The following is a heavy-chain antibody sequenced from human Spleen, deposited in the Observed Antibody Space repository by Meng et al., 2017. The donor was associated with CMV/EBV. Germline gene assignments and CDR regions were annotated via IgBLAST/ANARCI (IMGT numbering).Heavy chain of an antibody. V-gene: IGHV4-39*07. J-gene: IGHJ5*02. CDR1: GGSISSGDYY. CDR3: AASWSWPYNWFDP. Sequence: ESGPGLVKPADTLSLTCTVAGGSISSGDYYWGWIRQHPGKGLEWIGSIYYSGSTYYNPSLKSRVTISVDTSKNQFSLKLSSVTAADTAVYYCAASWSWPYNWFDPWGQGTLVTVSS. D-gene: IGHD1-26*01. CDR2: IYYSGST.